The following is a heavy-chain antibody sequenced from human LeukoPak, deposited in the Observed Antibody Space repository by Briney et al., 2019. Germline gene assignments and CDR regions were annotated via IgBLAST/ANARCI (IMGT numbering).Heavy chain of an antibody. J-gene: IGHJ4*02. CDR2: INHSGST. D-gene: IGHD6-13*01. CDR1: GGSFSGYY. V-gene: IGHV4-34*01. CDR3: ARLYLGKLPPGIAAAGTPVVFDY. Sequence: SETLSLTCAVYGGSFSGYYWSWIRQPPGKGLEWIGEINHSGSTNYNPSLKSRVTISVDTSKNQFSLKLSSVTAADTAVYYCARLYLGKLPPGIAAAGTPVVFDYWGQGTLVTVSS.